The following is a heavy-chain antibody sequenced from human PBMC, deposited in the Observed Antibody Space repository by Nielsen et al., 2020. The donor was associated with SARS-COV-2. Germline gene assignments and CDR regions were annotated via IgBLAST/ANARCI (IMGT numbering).Heavy chain of an antibody. Sequence: ASVKVSCKASGYTFTSYAMHWVRQVPGQGLEWMGWINTNTGDPTYAQGFTGRFVFSLDTSVSTAYLQISSLKAEDTAIYYCARTESNYYYHYMDVWGRGTTVTVSS. V-gene: IGHV7-4-1*02. CDR1: GYTFTSYA. D-gene: IGHD2-8*01. J-gene: IGHJ6*03. CDR3: ARTESNYYYHYMDV. CDR2: INTNTGDP.